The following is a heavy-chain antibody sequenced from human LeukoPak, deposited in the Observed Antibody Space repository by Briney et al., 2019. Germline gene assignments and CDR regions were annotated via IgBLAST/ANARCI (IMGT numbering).Heavy chain of an antibody. CDR3: ARVPRGDFGVVIGYFDY. D-gene: IGHD3-3*01. CDR1: GYTFTSYG. Sequence: ASVKVSCKASGYTFTSYGISWVRQAPGQGLEWMGWISAYNGNTNYAQKLQGRVTMTTDTSTSTAYMELRSLRSDDTAVYYCARVPRGDFGVVIGYFDYWGQGTLVTVSS. V-gene: IGHV1-18*01. J-gene: IGHJ4*02. CDR2: ISAYNGNT.